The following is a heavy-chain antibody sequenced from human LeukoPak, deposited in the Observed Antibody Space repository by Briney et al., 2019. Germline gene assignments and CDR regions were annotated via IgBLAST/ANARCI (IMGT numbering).Heavy chain of an antibody. D-gene: IGHD4-11*01. CDR3: ASEGTTVIQSY. Sequence: HPGGSLRLSCAASGFTSSSYSMNWVRQAPGKGLEWVSYISSSSSTIYYADSVKGRFTISRDNAKNSLYLQMNSLRAEDTAVYYCASEGTTVIQSYWGQGTLVTVSS. CDR1: GFTSSSYS. CDR2: ISSSSSTI. J-gene: IGHJ4*02. V-gene: IGHV3-48*01.